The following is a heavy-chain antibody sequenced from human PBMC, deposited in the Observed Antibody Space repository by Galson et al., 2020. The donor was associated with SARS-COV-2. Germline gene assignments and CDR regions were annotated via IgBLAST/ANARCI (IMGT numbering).Heavy chain of an antibody. CDR2: IHHSGST. D-gene: IGHD6-13*01. CDR3: ARIGRTAGAFYACDI. CDR1: GDSISSHNW. V-gene: IGHV4-4*02. Sequence: SETLSLTCAVSGDSISSHNWWSWVRQYPGKGLEWIGEIHHSGSTNYNPSLKSRVTISVDKSQNQFSLNLRSMTAADTAVYFCARIGRTAGAFYACDIWGQGRMVSVSS. J-gene: IGHJ3*02.